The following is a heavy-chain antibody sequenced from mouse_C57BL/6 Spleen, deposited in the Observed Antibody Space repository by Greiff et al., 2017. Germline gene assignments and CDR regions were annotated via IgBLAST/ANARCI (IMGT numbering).Heavy chain of an antibody. D-gene: IGHD2-4*01. Sequence: QVQLQQSGPGLVQPSQSLSITCTVSGFSLTSYGVHWVRQSPGKGLEWLGVIWSGGSTDYNAAFIYRLSISKDNSKSQVFFKMNSLQADDTAIYYCARNTPYDYDVYFDYWGQGTTLTVSS. CDR2: IWSGGST. V-gene: IGHV2-2*01. CDR1: GFSLTSYG. J-gene: IGHJ2*01. CDR3: ARNTPYDYDVYFDY.